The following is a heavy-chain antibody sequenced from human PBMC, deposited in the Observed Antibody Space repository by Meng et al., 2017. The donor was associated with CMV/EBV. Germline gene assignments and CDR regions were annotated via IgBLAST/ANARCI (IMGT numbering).Heavy chain of an antibody. Sequence: ASVKVSCKASGYTFTGYYMHWVRQAPGQGLEWMGWINPNSGGTNYAQKFQGRVTMTRDTSISTAYMELSRLRSDDTAVYYCAGEVGELYQLLYRYNWFDPWGQGTLVTVSS. V-gene: IGHV1-2*02. CDR2: INPNSGGT. CDR3: AGEVGELYQLLYRYNWFDP. D-gene: IGHD2-2*02. J-gene: IGHJ5*02. CDR1: GYTFTGYY.